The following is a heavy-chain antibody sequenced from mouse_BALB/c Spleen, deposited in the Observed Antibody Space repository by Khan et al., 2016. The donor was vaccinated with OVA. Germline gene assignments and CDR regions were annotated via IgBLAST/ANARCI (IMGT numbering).Heavy chain of an antibody. CDR3: ITPAYEGYYDY. CDR1: GYIFTDYA. CDR2: VSTYSGNT. J-gene: IGHJ2*01. Sequence: QVQLQQSGPELVRPGVSVKISCKGSGYIFTDYAMHWVKQSHAKSLEWIGLVSTYSGNTNYNQKFKGKATMTVDKSSSIAYMELASLTSEDSAIXSCITPAYEGYYDYWGQGTTLTVSS. D-gene: IGHD2-3*01. V-gene: IGHV1S137*01.